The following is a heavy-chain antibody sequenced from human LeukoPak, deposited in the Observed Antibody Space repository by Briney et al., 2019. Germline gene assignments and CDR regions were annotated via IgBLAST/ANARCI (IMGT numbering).Heavy chain of an antibody. J-gene: IGHJ4*02. D-gene: IGHD4-23*01. CDR1: GFTFSSYE. Sequence: HSGGSLRLSCAASGFTFSSYEMNWVRQAPGKGVDWVSYICSSSNTIYYADSVKGRFTISRDNAKNSLYLQMNSLRAEDTAVYYCARDLIYGGAYLDYWVQGTLVTVSS. CDR2: ICSSSNTI. CDR3: ARDLIYGGAYLDY. V-gene: IGHV3-48*01.